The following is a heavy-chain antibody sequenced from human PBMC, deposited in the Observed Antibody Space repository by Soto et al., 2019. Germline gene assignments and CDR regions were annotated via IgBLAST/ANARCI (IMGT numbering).Heavy chain of an antibody. D-gene: IGHD4-17*01. CDR3: ASSPAYGDYASDAFDI. CDR2: IIPIFGTA. V-gene: IGHV1-69*13. Sequence: SVKVSFKASGGTFSSYAISWLRQAPGQGLEWMGGIIPIFGTANYAQKFQGRVTITADESTSTAYMELSSLRSEDTAVYYCASSPAYGDYASDAFDIWGQGTMVT. CDR1: GGTFSSYA. J-gene: IGHJ3*02.